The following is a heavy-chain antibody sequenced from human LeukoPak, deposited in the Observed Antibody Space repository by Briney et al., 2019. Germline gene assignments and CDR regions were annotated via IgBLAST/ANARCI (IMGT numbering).Heavy chain of an antibody. D-gene: IGHD3-10*01. CDR3: ARGDRITMVRGVTYFDY. Sequence: PSETLSLTCAVYGGSFSGYYWSWIRQPPGKGLEWIGEINHSGSTNYNPSLKSRVTISVDTSKNQFSLKLSSVTAADTAVYYCARGDRITMVRGVTYFDYWGQGTLVTVSS. V-gene: IGHV4-34*01. CDR2: INHSGST. CDR1: GGSFSGYY. J-gene: IGHJ4*02.